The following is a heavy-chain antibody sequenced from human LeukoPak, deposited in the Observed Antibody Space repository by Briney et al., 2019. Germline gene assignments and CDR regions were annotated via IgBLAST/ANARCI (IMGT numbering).Heavy chain of an antibody. J-gene: IGHJ4*02. CDR3: ARDGYFDWLSLDY. CDR1: GGSFSGYY. Sequence: SETLSLTCAVYGGSFSGYYWSWIRQPPGKGLEWIGEINHSGSTNYNPSLKSRVSISVDTSKNQFSLKLSSVTAADTAVYYCARDGYFDWLSLDYWGQGTLVTVSS. CDR2: INHSGST. D-gene: IGHD3-9*01. V-gene: IGHV4-34*01.